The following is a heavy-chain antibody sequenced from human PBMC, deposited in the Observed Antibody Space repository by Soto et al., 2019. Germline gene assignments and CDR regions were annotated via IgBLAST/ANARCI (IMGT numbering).Heavy chain of an antibody. J-gene: IGHJ3*02. CDR2: IIPIFGTS. D-gene: IGHD5-12*01. CDR1: GGTFSTYS. Sequence: QVQLVQSGAEVKKPGSSVKVSCKASGGTFSTYSISWVRQAPGQGLEWIGGIIPIFGTSNYAQKFQGRVTIAADKSTNTAYMELSSLRSEDTAVYYFAITLGAYVVGAFDIWGQGTMVSVSS. V-gene: IGHV1-69*06. CDR3: AITLGAYVVGAFDI.